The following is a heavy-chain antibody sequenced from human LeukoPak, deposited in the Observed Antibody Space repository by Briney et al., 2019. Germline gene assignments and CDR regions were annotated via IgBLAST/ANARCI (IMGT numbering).Heavy chain of an antibody. V-gene: IGHV4-39*07. D-gene: IGHD5-18*01. Sequence: SETLSLTCTVSGGSISSSSYYWGWIRQPPGKGLEWIGSIYYSGSTYYNPSLKSRVTISVDTSKNQFSLKLSSVTAADTAVYYCARMGKRGYSSLWGGWGQGTLVTVSS. J-gene: IGHJ4*02. CDR1: GGSISSSSYY. CDR2: IYYSGST. CDR3: ARMGKRGYSSLWGG.